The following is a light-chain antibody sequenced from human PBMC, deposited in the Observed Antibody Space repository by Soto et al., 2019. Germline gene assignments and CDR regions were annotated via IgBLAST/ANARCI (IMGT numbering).Light chain of an antibody. Sequence: EVVMRQSPATLSVSPGEGATLSCRASQNVDSNYLAWYQQKPGQAPRLLIYGASTRATGIPDRFSGSGSGTEFTLTISSLQSEDFAVYYCQHYNNWLGTFGGGTKVDIK. J-gene: IGKJ4*01. CDR1: QNVDSN. CDR2: GAS. CDR3: QHYNNWLGT. V-gene: IGKV3-15*01.